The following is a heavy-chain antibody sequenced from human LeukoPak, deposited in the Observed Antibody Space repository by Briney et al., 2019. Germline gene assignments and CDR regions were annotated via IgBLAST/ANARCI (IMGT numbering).Heavy chain of an antibody. CDR1: GFTFSSYG. CDR2: ISYDGSNK. D-gene: IGHD5-18*01. J-gene: IGHJ4*02. CDR3: AKAAGYSYGHDY. Sequence: GGSLRLSCAASGFTFSSYGMHWVRQAPGKGLEWVAVISYDGSNKYYADSVKGRFTISRDNSKNTLYLQMNSLRAEDTAVYYCAKAAGYSYGHDYWGQGTLATVSS. V-gene: IGHV3-30*18.